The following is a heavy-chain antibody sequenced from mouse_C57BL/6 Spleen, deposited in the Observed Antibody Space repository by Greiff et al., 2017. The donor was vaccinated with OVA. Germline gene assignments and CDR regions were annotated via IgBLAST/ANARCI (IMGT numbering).Heavy chain of an antibody. J-gene: IGHJ2*01. Sequence: VQLQQPGAELVMPGASVKLSCTASGYTFTSYWMHWVKQRPGQGLEWIGDIDPSDSYTNYNQKVKGKSTLTVDKSSSTAYMQLSRLTSEDSAVYYCALPLDYWGQGTTLTVSS. CDR3: ALPLDY. CDR2: IDPSDSYT. CDR1: GYTFTSYW. V-gene: IGHV1-69*01.